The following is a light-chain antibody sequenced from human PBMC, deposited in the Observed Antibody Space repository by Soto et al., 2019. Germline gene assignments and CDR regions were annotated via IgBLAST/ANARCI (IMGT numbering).Light chain of an antibody. V-gene: IGKV3-20*01. CDR1: PSVSTNY. J-gene: IGKJ2*01. Sequence: ENVLTQSPGTLSLSPGERATLSCRASPSVSTNYLAWYQQKPGQAPRLLIYSTSTRATGIPDRFSGSGSGTDFTLTISRLEPEDFAVYYCQRYDSSLYTFGQGTNLEIK. CDR3: QRYDSSLYT. CDR2: STS.